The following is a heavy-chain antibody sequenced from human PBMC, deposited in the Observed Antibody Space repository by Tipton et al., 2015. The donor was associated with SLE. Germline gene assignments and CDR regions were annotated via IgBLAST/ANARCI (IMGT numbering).Heavy chain of an antibody. V-gene: IGHV4-61*02. D-gene: IGHD5-18*01. J-gene: IGHJ3*02. CDR2: GFASGTT. Sequence: TLSLTCTVSGGSITSGSHYWSWIRQPAGKGLEWIGRGFASGTTDYNPSLKSRVTMSVDTSRNQFSLKLSSVTAADTAVYYCVREQHHFDIRGQTPIVTFSS. CDR3: VREQHHFDI. CDR1: GGSITSGSHY.